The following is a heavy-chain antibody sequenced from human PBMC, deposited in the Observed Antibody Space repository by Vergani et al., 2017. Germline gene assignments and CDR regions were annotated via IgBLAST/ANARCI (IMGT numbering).Heavy chain of an antibody. CDR2: IYYSGST. CDR1: GGSISSGGYY. D-gene: IGHD6-13*01. CDR3: ARMIAAAGTEYFDY. V-gene: IGHV4-61*03. Sequence: QVQLQESGPGLVKPSQTLSLTCTVSGGSISSGGYYWSWIRQHPGKGLEWIGYIYYSGSTNYNPSLKSRVTISVDTSKNHFSLKLSSVTAADTAVYYCARMIAAAGTEYFDYWGQGTLVTVSS. J-gene: IGHJ4*02.